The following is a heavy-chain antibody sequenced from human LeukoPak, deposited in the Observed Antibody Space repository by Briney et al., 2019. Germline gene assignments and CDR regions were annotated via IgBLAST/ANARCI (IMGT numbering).Heavy chain of an antibody. V-gene: IGHV3-53*01. CDR2: IYCGGST. D-gene: IGHD3-22*01. J-gene: IGHJ4*02. Sequence: GGSLRLSCAASGFTVSTNCMSWVRQAPGKGLEWVSVIYCGGSTSYADSVKGRFTISRDNSKNTLYLQMNSLRAEDTAVYYCARGAFDYYDSSGLYYFDYWGQGTLVTVSS. CDR1: GFTVSTNC. CDR3: ARGAFDYYDSSGLYYFDY.